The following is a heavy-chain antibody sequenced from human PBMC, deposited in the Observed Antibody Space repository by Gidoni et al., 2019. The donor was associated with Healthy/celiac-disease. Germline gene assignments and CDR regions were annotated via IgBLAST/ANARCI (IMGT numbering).Heavy chain of an antibody. CDR2: INSDGSST. CDR1: GVTFSSYW. J-gene: IGHJ3*02. D-gene: IGHD1-1*01. V-gene: IGHV3-74*01. Sequence: EVRLVESGGGLVQHGGSRRLSCAASGVTFSSYWMHWVRQAPGKGLVWVSRINSDGSSTSYADSVKGRFTISRDNAKNTLYLQMNSLRAEDTAVYYCARNWNDLGSSLDIWGQGTMVTVSS. CDR3: ARNWNDLGSSLDI.